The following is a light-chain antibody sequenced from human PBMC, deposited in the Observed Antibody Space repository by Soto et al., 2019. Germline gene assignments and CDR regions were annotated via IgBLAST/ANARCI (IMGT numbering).Light chain of an antibody. CDR2: DAS. CDR1: QSVSSY. CDR3: EQRSGT. J-gene: IGKJ1*01. Sequence: EIVLTQSPATLSLSPGERATLSCRASQSVSSYLAWYQQKPGQAPMLLIYDASNRATGIPARFSGSGSGTDFTLTIRSLEPEDFEVYYCEQRSGTFGQGTKVEIK. V-gene: IGKV3-11*01.